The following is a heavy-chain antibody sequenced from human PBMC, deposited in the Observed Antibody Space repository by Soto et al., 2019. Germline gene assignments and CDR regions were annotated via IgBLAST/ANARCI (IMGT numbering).Heavy chain of an antibody. D-gene: IGHD1-1*01. CDR2: ISASGDTT. J-gene: IGHJ4*02. Sequence: EVQLLESEGGLVQPGESLRLSCAASGFTFTSDAVSWVRQAPGKGLEWVSVISASGDTTFYADSVKGRFTISRDSSKNLLYLQLNSMRAEDTAVYYCEKHLRDLDRRVGFDYWGQGTLVTVSS. CDR1: GFTFTSDA. V-gene: IGHV3-23*01. CDR3: EKHLRDLDRRVGFDY.